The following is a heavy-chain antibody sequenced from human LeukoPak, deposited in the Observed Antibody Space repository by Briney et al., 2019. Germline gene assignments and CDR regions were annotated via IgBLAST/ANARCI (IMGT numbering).Heavy chain of an antibody. V-gene: IGHV3-23*01. Sequence: QPGGSLTLTCAASGFTFSDYSMVWVRHAPGRGPEWVSGVNFGGHMTDYTASVRGRFTIFRDNSKNMVYLQMNSLRAEDTAMYFCAKKASRVPGHDVFDVWGQGTMVPVSS. J-gene: IGHJ3*01. CDR1: GFTFSDYS. CDR2: VNFGGHMT. CDR3: AKKASRVPGHDVFDV. D-gene: IGHD4/OR15-4a*01.